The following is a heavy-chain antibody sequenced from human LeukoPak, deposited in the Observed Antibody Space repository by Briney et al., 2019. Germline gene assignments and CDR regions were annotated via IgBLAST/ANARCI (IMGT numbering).Heavy chain of an antibody. J-gene: IGHJ4*02. CDR1: GGTFSSYA. CDR2: IIPVFGTT. CDR3: ARGLGTPWFFDY. Sequence: GASVKVSCKASGGTFSSYALSWVRQAPGQGLEWMGRIIPVFGTTTYAQKFQGRVTITADESTTTAYMELRRLTSEDTAIYYCARGLGTPWFFDYWGQGTLVTVSS. V-gene: IGHV1-69*13. D-gene: IGHD2/OR15-2a*01.